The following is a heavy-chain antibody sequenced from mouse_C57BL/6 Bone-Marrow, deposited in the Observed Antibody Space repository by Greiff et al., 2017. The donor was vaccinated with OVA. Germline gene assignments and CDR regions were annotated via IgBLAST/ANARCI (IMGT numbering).Heavy chain of an antibody. CDR2: IYPRSGNT. J-gene: IGHJ1*03. CDR1: GYTFTSYG. Sequence: QVQLQQSGAELARPGASVKLSCKASGYTFTSYGISWVKQRTGQGLEWIGEIYPRSGNTYYNEKFKGKATLTADKSSSTAYMELRSLTSEDSAVYFCARRGDGKRYFDVWGTGTTVTVSS. D-gene: IGHD2-1*01. V-gene: IGHV1-81*01. CDR3: ARRGDGKRYFDV.